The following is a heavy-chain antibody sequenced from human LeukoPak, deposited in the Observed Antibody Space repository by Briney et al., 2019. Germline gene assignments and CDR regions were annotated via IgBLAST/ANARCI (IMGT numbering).Heavy chain of an antibody. Sequence: GGSLRLSCAASGFTFSSYSMNWVRQAPGKGLEWVSSISSSSSYIYYADSVKGRFTISRDNAKDSLYLQMNSLRAEDTAVYYCAKELGYCSSTSCLIDYWGQGTLVTVSS. CDR2: ISSSSSYI. CDR3: AKELGYCSSTSCLIDY. J-gene: IGHJ4*02. V-gene: IGHV3-21*01. CDR1: GFTFSSYS. D-gene: IGHD2-2*01.